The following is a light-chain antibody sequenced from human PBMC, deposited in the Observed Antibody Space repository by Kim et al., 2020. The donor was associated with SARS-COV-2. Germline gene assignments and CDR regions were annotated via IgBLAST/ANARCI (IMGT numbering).Light chain of an antibody. CDR2: GGS. Sequence: AIQLTQSPSSLSASVGDRVTITCRASQGIGGALAWYQQKPGRPPKLLIYGGSSLKSGAPSRFSGSGSGTDFTLAISSLQPEDFATYYSQHFKDLPFTFGPGTKVDIK. CDR1: QGIGGA. V-gene: IGKV1D-13*01. CDR3: QHFKDLPFT. J-gene: IGKJ3*01.